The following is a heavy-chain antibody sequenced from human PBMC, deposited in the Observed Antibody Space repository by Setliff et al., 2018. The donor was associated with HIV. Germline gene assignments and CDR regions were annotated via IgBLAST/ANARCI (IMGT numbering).Heavy chain of an antibody. J-gene: IGHJ4*02. CDR3: ARAPSLDTATVSRWGYYFDY. CDR1: GGSITTNNW. D-gene: IGHD5-18*01. V-gene: IGHV4-4*02. CDR2: IFHSGSA. Sequence: SETLSLTCTVAGGSITTNNWWSWVRQSPGKGLEWIGEIFHSGSANYNPSLKSRVTISVDRSKNQFSLKLSSVTAADTAVYYCARAPSLDTATVSRWGYYFDYWGQGTLVTVSS.